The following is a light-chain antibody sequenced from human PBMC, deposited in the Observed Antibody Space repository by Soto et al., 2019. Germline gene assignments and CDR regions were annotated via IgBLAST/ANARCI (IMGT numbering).Light chain of an antibody. V-gene: IGKV1-39*01. Sequence: DIQMTQSPSSLSASVGDRVTITCRASQSISSYLNWYPQKPGKAPKLLIYAASSLQSGVPSRFSGSGSGTDFTLTITSLQPEDSATYYCQQSYSTPCTFGQGTKVDIK. CDR1: QSISSY. CDR3: QQSYSTPCT. J-gene: IGKJ1*01. CDR2: AAS.